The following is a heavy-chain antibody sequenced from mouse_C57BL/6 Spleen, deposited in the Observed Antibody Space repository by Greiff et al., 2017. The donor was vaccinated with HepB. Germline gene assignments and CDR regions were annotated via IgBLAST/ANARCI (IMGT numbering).Heavy chain of an antibody. CDR1: GFTFTDYY. J-gene: IGHJ2*01. CDR2: IRNKANGYTT. V-gene: IGHV7-3*01. Sequence: DVKLVESGGGLVQPGGSLSLSCAASGFTFTDYYMSWVRQPPGKALEWLGFIRNKANGYTTEYSATVKGRFTISRDNSQSILYLHMNALRAEDSATYYCARYTPRGFDYWGQGTTLTVSS. CDR3: ARYTPRGFDY.